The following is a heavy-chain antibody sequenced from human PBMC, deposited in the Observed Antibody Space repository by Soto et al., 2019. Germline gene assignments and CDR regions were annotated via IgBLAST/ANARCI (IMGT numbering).Heavy chain of an antibody. V-gene: IGHV1-69*04. CDR3: ARDYCSSTSCPDYYYYYMDV. J-gene: IGHJ6*03. Sequence: GASVKVSCKASGGTFSSYTISWVRQAPGQGLEWMGRIIPILGIANYAQKFQGRVTITADKSTSTAYMELSSLRSEDTAVYYCARDYCSSTSCPDYYYYYMDVWGKGTTVTVSS. D-gene: IGHD2-2*01. CDR2: IIPILGIA. CDR1: GGTFSSYT.